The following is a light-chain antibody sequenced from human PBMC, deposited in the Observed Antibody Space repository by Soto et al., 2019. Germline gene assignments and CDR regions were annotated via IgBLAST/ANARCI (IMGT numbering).Light chain of an antibody. CDR3: QHYGGVWT. CDR1: QTISSW. J-gene: IGKJ1*01. Sequence: DIQVTQSPATLSASVGDRVTITGRASQTISSWLAWYQQKPGKAPKLLIYDASSLESGVPSRFSGSGSGTEFILTISSLQPDDFATYHCQHYGGVWTFGQGTKVDI. V-gene: IGKV1-5*01. CDR2: DAS.